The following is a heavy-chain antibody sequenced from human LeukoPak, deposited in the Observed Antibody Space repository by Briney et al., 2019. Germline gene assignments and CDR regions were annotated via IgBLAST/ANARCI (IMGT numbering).Heavy chain of an antibody. J-gene: IGHJ3*02. CDR3: ARDGRAVTSNMDAFDI. V-gene: IGHV3-66*01. D-gene: IGHD6-19*01. CDR2: IYSGGST. CDR1: GFTVSSNY. Sequence: GGSLRLSCAASGFTVSSNYMSWVRQAPGKGLEWVSVIYSGGSTYYADSVKGRFTISRDNSKNTLFLQMNSLRVEDTAVYYCARDGRAVTSNMDAFDIWGQGTMVSVSS.